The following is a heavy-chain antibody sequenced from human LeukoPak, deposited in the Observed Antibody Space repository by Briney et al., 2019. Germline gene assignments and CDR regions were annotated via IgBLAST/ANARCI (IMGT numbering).Heavy chain of an antibody. Sequence: ASVKVFCKASGGTFSSYAISWVRQAPGQGLEWMGGIIPIFGTANYAQKFQGRVTITADESTSTAYMELSSLRSEDTAVYYCARVYDDSSGYYFDYWGQGTLVTVSS. CDR1: GGTFSSYA. J-gene: IGHJ4*02. CDR2: IIPIFGTA. V-gene: IGHV1-69*13. D-gene: IGHD3-22*01. CDR3: ARVYDDSSGYYFDY.